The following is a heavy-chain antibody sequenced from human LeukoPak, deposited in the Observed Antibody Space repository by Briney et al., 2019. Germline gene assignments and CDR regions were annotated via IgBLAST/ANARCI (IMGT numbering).Heavy chain of an antibody. J-gene: IGHJ4*02. CDR2: ISWDGNKK. D-gene: IGHD2-2*01. Sequence: PGGSLRLSCGASGFTFRGYTMHWVRQAPGKGLQWVAVISWDGNKKFYADSVEGRFTISRDNSKNTLSLQMNSLRLEDTALYYCAREGGSSTSWGYFDYWGQGTLVTVSS. CDR3: AREGGSSTSWGYFDY. CDR1: GFTFRGYT. V-gene: IGHV3-30*04.